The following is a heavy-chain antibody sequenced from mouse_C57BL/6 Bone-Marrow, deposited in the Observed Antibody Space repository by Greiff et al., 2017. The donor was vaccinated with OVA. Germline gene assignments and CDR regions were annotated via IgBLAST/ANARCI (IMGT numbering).Heavy chain of an antibody. CDR3: ASQTGTYYAMDY. V-gene: IGHV1-67*01. CDR1: GYTFTDYA. D-gene: IGHD4-1*01. J-gene: IGHJ4*01. Sequence: QLVESGPELVRPGVSVKISCKGSGYTFTDYAMHWVKQSHAKSLEWIGVISTYYGDASYNQKFKDKATMTVDKSSSTAYMELARLTSEDSAVYYCASQTGTYYAMDYWGQGTSVTVSS. CDR2: ISTYYGDA.